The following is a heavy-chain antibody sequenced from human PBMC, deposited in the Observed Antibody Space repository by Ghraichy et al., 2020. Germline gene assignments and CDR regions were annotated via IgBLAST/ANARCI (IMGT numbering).Heavy chain of an antibody. CDR2: IKQDGSEK. CDR1: GFTFSSYW. V-gene: IGHV3-7*01. Sequence: GGSLRLSCAASGFTFSSYWMSWFRQAPGKGLEGVANIKQDGSEKYYVDSVKGRFTISRDNAKNSLYLQMNSLRAEDTAVYYCARDPKYSWGYYYYYYGMDVWGQGTTVTVSS. CDR3: ARDPKYSWGYYYYYYGMDV. D-gene: IGHD3-16*01. J-gene: IGHJ6*02.